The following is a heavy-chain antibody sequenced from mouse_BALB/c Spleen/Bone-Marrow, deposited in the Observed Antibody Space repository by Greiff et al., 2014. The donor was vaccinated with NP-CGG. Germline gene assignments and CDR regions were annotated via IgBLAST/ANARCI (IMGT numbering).Heavy chain of an antibody. D-gene: IGHD2-4*01. CDR2: NYPYNGGT. V-gene: IGHV1S29*02. Sequence: VQLQQPGPELVKPGASVKISCKASGYTFTDYNMHWVKQSHGKSLEWIGYNYPYNGGTGYNQKFKTKATLTVDNSSSTAYMELRSLTSEDSAVYYCARKDYDSFFDYWGQGTTLTVSS. J-gene: IGHJ2*01. CDR1: GYTFTDYN. CDR3: ARKDYDSFFDY.